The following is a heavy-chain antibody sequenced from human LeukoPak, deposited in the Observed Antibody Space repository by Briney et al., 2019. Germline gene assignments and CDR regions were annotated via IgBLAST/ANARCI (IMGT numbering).Heavy chain of an antibody. CDR2: INHSGST. D-gene: IGHD5-12*01. V-gene: IGHV4-39*07. Sequence: PSETLSLTCTVSGGSISSGDYYWSWIRQPPGKGLEWIGEINHSGSTNYNPSLKSRVTISVDTSKNQFSLKLSSVTAADTAVYYCARGQVQVPANSYVATNLTTYYFDYWGQGTLVTVSS. J-gene: IGHJ4*02. CDR1: GGSISSGDYY. CDR3: ARGQVQVPANSYVATNLTTYYFDY.